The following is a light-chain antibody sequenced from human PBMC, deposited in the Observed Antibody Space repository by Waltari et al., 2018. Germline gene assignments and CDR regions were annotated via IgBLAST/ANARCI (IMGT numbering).Light chain of an antibody. Sequence: DIQMAQSPSSVSASVGDTVTITCRASEGLRTWLAWYQQKPGKAPKLLLYGASILQSGVPGRFRGSGSGTEFTLTISNLQPDDFASYYCQQAHTFPFTFGPGTKLYIK. V-gene: IGKV1-12*01. CDR1: EGLRTW. J-gene: IGKJ3*01. CDR3: QQAHTFPFT. CDR2: GAS.